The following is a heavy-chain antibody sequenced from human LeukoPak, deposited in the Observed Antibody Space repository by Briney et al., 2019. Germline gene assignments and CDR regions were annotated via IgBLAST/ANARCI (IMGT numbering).Heavy chain of an antibody. CDR3: AKDLYYYDSSGYYFPNFDY. CDR2: ITRDSIYT. J-gene: IGHJ4*02. CDR1: GFTFNNYN. Sequence: GGSLRLSCAASGFTFNNYNMNWVRQTPGKGLEWVSSITRDSIYTFYADSVRGRFTISRDNSKNTLYLQMNSLRAEDTAVYYCAKDLYYYDSSGYYFPNFDYWGQGTLVTVSS. V-gene: IGHV3-21*01. D-gene: IGHD3-22*01.